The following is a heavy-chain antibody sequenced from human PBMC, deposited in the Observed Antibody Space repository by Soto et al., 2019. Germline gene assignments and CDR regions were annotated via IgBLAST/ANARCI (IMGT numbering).Heavy chain of an antibody. J-gene: IGHJ4*02. CDR2: ISWNSGSI. CDR1: GFTFDDYA. Sequence: GGSLRLSSAASGFTFDDYAMHWVRQAPGKGLEWVSGISWNSGSIGYADSVKGRFTISRDNAKNSLYLQMNSLRAEDTALYYCAKANYYYSSGYYYVWGARDHEPDYWGKGT. V-gene: IGHV3-9*01. CDR3: AKANYYYSSGYYYVWGARDHEPDY. D-gene: IGHD3-22*01.